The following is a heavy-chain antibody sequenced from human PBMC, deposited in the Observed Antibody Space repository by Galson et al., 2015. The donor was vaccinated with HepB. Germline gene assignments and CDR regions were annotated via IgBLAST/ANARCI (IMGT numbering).Heavy chain of an antibody. V-gene: IGHV4-4*07. CDR2: IYPSGST. J-gene: IGHJ4*02. Sequence: WIGRIYPSGSTIYNPSLKSRITMSLDTSKNQFSLNLSSMTAADTAMYFCWGATADRAYWGQGTLVTTSS. CDR3: WGATADRAY. D-gene: IGHD2-21*02.